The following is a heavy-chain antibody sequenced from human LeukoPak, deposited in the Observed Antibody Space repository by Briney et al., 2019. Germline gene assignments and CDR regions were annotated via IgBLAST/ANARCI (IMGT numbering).Heavy chain of an antibody. CDR2: ISGYGGTT. CDR1: GFPLSSYA. CDR3: ARGMLDDFWSGSEYCFDY. Sequence: GGSLRLSCAASGFPLSSYAMSWVRQAPGKGLEWVSTISGYGGTTYYADSVKGRFTISRDNAKNSLYLQMNSLRAEDTAVYYCARGMLDDFWSGSEYCFDYWGQGTLVTVSS. V-gene: IGHV3-23*01. J-gene: IGHJ4*02. D-gene: IGHD3-3*01.